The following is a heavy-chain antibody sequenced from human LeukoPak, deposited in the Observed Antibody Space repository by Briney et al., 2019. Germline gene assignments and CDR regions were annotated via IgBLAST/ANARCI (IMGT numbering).Heavy chain of an antibody. CDR1: VYTFTGYY. CDR2: INPNSGGT. J-gene: IGHJ4*02. V-gene: IGHV1-2*02. D-gene: IGHD2-2*01. Sequence: ASVTVSFKSSVYTFTGYYRHWVRQAPGQGREGMGWINPNSGGTNYAQKFQGRVTMTRDTSISTACMELSRLRSDDTAVYYCARDLLSVAATPDYWGQGTLVTVSS. CDR3: ARDLLSVAATPDY.